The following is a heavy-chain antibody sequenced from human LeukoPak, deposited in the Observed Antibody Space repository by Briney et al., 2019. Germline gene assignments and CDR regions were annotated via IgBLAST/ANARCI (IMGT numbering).Heavy chain of an antibody. CDR3: ARHFWFRFDS. V-gene: IGHV3-7*01. CDR2: IVKDGSEE. Sequence: GRSLRLSCAASGFTFDDYAMHWVRQAPGKGLEWVANIVKDGSEEHYVDSVKGRFTISRDNAKNSVYLQMNSMRAEDTAVYYCARHFWFRFDSWGQGTLVTVSS. J-gene: IGHJ5*01. CDR1: GFTFDDYA. D-gene: IGHD3-3*02.